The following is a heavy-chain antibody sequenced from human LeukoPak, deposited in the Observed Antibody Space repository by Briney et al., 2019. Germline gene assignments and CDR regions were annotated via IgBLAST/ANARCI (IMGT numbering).Heavy chain of an antibody. Sequence: PGGSLRLSCVASGFTFSYYSMNWARQAPGKGLEWVSAISGSGGSTYYADSVKGRFTISRDNSKNTLYLQMNSLRAENTAVYYCAKDPFLTGYYYVEPYYFDYWGQGTLVTVSS. CDR3: AKDPFLTGYYYVEPYYFDY. V-gene: IGHV3-23*01. J-gene: IGHJ4*02. CDR1: GFTFSYYS. D-gene: IGHD3-9*01. CDR2: ISGSGGST.